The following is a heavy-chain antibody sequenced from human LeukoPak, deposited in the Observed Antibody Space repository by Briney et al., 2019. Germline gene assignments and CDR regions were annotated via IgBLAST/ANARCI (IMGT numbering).Heavy chain of an antibody. CDR2: ISWNSGSI. D-gene: IGHD6-19*01. V-gene: IGHV3-9*01. CDR3: ARAEGYSSGWYNY. J-gene: IGHJ4*02. Sequence: PGGSLRLSCATSGFTFDDYAMHWVRQAPGKGLEWVSGISWNSGSIGFADSVKGRFTISRDNAKNSLYLQMNSSRPEDTALYYCARAEGYSSGWYNYWGQGTLVTVSS. CDR1: GFTFDDYA.